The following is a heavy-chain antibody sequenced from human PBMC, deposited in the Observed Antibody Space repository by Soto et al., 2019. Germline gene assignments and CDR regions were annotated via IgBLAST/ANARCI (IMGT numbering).Heavy chain of an antibody. CDR3: ARGWAWSYYDYVWGSYRSWYFDY. Sequence: PSETLSLTCAVYGGSFSGYYWSWIRQPPGKGLEWIGEINHSGSTNYNPALKSRVTISVDTSKNQFSLKLRSVTAADTAVYYCARGWAWSYYDYVWGSYRSWYFDYWGQGTLVTVSS. J-gene: IGHJ4*02. D-gene: IGHD3-16*02. CDR2: INHSGST. CDR1: GGSFSGYY. V-gene: IGHV4-34*01.